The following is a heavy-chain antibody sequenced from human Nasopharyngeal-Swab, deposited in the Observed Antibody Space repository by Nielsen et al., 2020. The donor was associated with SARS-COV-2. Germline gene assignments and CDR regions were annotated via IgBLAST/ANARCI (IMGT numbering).Heavy chain of an antibody. Sequence: SETLSLTCTVSGGSLSIGGYYWNWIRQHPGKGLEWIAYIYYSGSAYYNPSFKSRVTISVDTSKNQFSLKLSSVTAADTAVYYCARLRGLLVDYWGLGTLVTVSS. CDR2: IYYSGSA. J-gene: IGHJ4*02. CDR3: ARLRGLLVDY. CDR1: GGSLSIGGYY. V-gene: IGHV4-31*03. D-gene: IGHD2-15*01.